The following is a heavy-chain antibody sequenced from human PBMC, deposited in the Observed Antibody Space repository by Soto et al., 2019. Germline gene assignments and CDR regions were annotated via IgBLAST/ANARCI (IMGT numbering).Heavy chain of an antibody. CDR1: GYTFTGYY. CDR3: AKSSSSWYDGDYYYGMDV. V-gene: IGHV1-2*02. J-gene: IGHJ6*02. Sequence: ASVKVSCKASGYTFTGYYMHWVRQAPGQGLEWMGWINPNSGGTNYAQKFQGRVTMTRDTSISTAYMELSRLRSDDTAVYYCAKSSSSWYDGDYYYGMDVWGQGTTVTVSS. D-gene: IGHD6-13*01. CDR2: INPNSGGT.